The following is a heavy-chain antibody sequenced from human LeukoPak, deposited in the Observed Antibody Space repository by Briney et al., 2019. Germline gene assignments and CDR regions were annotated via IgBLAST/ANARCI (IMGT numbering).Heavy chain of an antibody. CDR1: GGTFSSYA. D-gene: IGHD5-18*01. V-gene: IGHV1-69*13. Sequence: SVKVSCKASGGTFSSYAISWVRQAPGQGLEWMGGIIPIFGTASYAQKFQGRVTITADESTSTAYMELSSLRSEDTGVYYCARAHVDTAMPNVDTARYYFDYWGQGTLVTVSS. CDR3: ARAHVDTAMPNVDTARYYFDY. CDR2: IIPIFGTA. J-gene: IGHJ4*02.